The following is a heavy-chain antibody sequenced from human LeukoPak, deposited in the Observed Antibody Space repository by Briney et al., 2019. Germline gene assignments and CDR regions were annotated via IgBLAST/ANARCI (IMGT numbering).Heavy chain of an antibody. CDR3: ASHCGGDCFS. CDR1: GGSFSGYY. CDR2: IHYSGNT. J-gene: IGHJ5*02. D-gene: IGHD2-21*01. Sequence: RPSETLSLXCAVYGGSFSGYYWSWIRQPPGKGLEWIACIHYSGNTWYNPSLNPSLKSRVTISVDTSKNQFYLKVSSVIAADTAVFYCASHCGGDCFSWGQGTQVTVSS. V-gene: IGHV4-34*01.